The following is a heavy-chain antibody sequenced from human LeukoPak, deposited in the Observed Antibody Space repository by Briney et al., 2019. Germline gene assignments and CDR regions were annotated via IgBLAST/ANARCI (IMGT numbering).Heavy chain of an antibody. CDR1: GFTLRNYW. CDR3: ARGLAVAGNCMDV. J-gene: IGHJ6*02. V-gene: IGHV3-74*01. Sequence: PGGSLRLSCGASGFTLRNYWMHWVRQAPGKGLVWVSRINSDRTMTNYADSVKGRFTISRDNAKNTLHLQMNSLRAEDTAVYYCARGLAVAGNCMDVWGQGTTVTVSS. D-gene: IGHD6-19*01. CDR2: INSDRTMT.